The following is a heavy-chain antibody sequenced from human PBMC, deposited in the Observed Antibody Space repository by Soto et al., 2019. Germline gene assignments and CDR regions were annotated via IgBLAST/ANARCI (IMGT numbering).Heavy chain of an antibody. Sequence: QLHLQESGPGLVKPSETLSLTCTVSGGSISGSGGPCGWIRQPPGKGLETIGTIYHNGNTYYDPSLWSRVTMSVDTSKNEFSLNLNSLTAADTAVYYCARLPRYGSGTYPEFWGQGTLVTVSS. V-gene: IGHV4-39*01. CDR2: IYHNGNT. CDR1: GGSISGSGGP. CDR3: ARLPRYGSGTYPEF. D-gene: IGHD3-10*01. J-gene: IGHJ4*02.